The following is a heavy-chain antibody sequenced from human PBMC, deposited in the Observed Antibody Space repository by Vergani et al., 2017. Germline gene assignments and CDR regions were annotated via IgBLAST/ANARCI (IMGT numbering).Heavy chain of an antibody. Sequence: QVQLVQSGAEVKKPGASVKVSCKASGYTFTSYYMHWVRQAPGQGLEWMGIINPSGGSTSYAQKFQGRVTMTRDTSTSTVYMELSSLISKATAVYYCARGPPRIAARPGNAFDMWGEGTMVTVSS. CDR3: ARGPPRIAARPGNAFDM. CDR2: INPSGGST. D-gene: IGHD6-6*01. CDR1: GYTFTSYY. J-gene: IGHJ3*02. V-gene: IGHV1-46*01.